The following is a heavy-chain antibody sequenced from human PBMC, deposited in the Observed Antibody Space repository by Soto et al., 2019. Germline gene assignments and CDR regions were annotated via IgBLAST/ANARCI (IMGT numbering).Heavy chain of an antibody. D-gene: IGHD2-8*01. CDR1: GCTFSSHW. Sequence: PWGSLRLACAASGCTFSSHWMHWVRQAPGKGRVWVSRINSDGSSTSYADSVKGRFTISRDNAKNTLYLQMNSLRAEDTAVYYCARDGWCWNYGMDVWGQGTTVTVSS. V-gene: IGHV3-74*01. CDR3: ARDGWCWNYGMDV. CDR2: INSDGSST. J-gene: IGHJ6*02.